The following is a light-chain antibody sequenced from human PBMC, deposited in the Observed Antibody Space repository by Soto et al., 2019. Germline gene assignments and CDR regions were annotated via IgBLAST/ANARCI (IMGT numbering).Light chain of an antibody. Sequence: IQMTQSPSTLSASVGDRVTITCRASQSISSWLAWYQQKPGKAPKLLIYDASSLESGVPSRFRGSGSGTEFTLTISSLQPDDFATYYCQQYNSYSWTFGQGTKVDIK. CDR1: QSISSW. CDR3: QQYNSYSWT. CDR2: DAS. V-gene: IGKV1-5*01. J-gene: IGKJ1*01.